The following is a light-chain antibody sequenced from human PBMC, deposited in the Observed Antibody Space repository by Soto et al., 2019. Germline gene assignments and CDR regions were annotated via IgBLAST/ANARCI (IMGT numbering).Light chain of an antibody. CDR1: TSNIGNNY. CDR2: DND. V-gene: IGLV1-51*01. J-gene: IGLJ3*02. CDR3: GAWDGRLGGV. Sequence: QSVLTQPPSLSAAPGQKVTISCSGNTSNIGNNYVAWYQVLPRTAPKLLIYDNDKRPSGIADRFSGSKSGTSATLAITGLQTGDEANYYCGAWDGRLGGVFGGGTKLTVL.